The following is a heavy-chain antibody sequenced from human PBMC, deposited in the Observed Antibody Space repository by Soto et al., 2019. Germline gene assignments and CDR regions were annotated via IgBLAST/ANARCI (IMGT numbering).Heavy chain of an antibody. Sequence: ASVKVSCKASGYTFTGYAIHWVRQAPGQRLEWMGWINAGNGNTKYSQKYQGRVTITRDTSASTAYMELSSLRSEDTAVYYCARVARKWDDFLSGYSYWGQGTLVTVSS. J-gene: IGHJ4*02. CDR1: GYTFTGYA. CDR3: ARVARKWDDFLSGYSY. D-gene: IGHD3-3*01. CDR2: INAGNGNT. V-gene: IGHV1-3*01.